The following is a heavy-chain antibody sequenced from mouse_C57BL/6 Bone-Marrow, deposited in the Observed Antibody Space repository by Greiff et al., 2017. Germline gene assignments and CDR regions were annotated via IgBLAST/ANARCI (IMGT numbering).Heavy chain of an antibody. J-gene: IGHJ4*01. CDR2: INYDGSST. CDR1: GFTFSDYY. Sequence: EVKLVESEGGLVQPGSSMKLSCTASGFTFSDYYMAWVRQVPEKGLEWVANINYDGSSTYYLDSLKSRFIISRDNAKNILYLQMSSLKSEDTATYYCARSQASAMDYWGQGTSVTVSS. CDR3: ARSQASAMDY. D-gene: IGHD3-2*02. V-gene: IGHV5-16*01.